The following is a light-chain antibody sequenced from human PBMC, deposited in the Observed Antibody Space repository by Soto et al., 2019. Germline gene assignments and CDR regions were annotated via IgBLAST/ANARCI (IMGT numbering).Light chain of an antibody. CDR2: DAS. CDR1: QSVSSN. Sequence: EIVLTQSPATLSVSPGERATLSCRASQSVSSNLAWYQQKPGQAPRLLIYDASNRATGIPARFSGSGSGTDFTLTISSLEPEDFAVYYCQQRSKWPTFGQGTKVDIK. J-gene: IGKJ1*01. CDR3: QQRSKWPT. V-gene: IGKV3-11*01.